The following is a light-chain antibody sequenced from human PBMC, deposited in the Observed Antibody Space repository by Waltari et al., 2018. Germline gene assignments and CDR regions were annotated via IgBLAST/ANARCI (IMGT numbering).Light chain of an antibody. CDR1: QRLLHSNGYNY. J-gene: IGKJ1*01. Sequence: DIVMTQSPLPLPVTPGEPSSISCRSRQRLLHSNGYNYLYWYLQKPGQSPQLLIYLGSNRASGVPDRFSGSGSGTDFTLKISRVEAEDVGVYYCMQALQNPWTFGQGTKVEV. CDR2: LGS. CDR3: MQALQNPWT. V-gene: IGKV2-28*01.